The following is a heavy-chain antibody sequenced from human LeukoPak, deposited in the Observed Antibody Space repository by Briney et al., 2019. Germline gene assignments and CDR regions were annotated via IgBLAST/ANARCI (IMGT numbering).Heavy chain of an antibody. D-gene: IGHD6-13*01. Sequence: SETLSLTRTVSGGSISSSSYYWGWIRQPPGKGLEWIGSIYYSGSTYYNPSLKSRVTISVDTSKNQFSLKLSSVTAADTAVYYCARDRRRGAIAAGTYDYWGQGTLVTVSS. CDR1: GGSISSSSYY. CDR3: ARDRRRGAIAAGTYDY. V-gene: IGHV4-39*07. CDR2: IYYSGST. J-gene: IGHJ4*02.